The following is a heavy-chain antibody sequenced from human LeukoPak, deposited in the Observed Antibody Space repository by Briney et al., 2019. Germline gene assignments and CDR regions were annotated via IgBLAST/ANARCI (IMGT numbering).Heavy chain of an antibody. CDR3: ASIPTRASYYDTLTGYYSEHNXXY. Sequence: SETLSLTCTVSGGSISSGSYYWSWIRQPAGKGLEWIGRIYTSGTTNYSPSLTSRVTISADTSKNQFSLKLSPVTAADTAVYYCASIPTRASYYDTLTGYYSEHNXXYWXXXTLXTVSS. CDR2: IYTSGTT. D-gene: IGHD3-9*01. J-gene: IGHJ4*01. V-gene: IGHV4-61*02. CDR1: GGSISSGSYY.